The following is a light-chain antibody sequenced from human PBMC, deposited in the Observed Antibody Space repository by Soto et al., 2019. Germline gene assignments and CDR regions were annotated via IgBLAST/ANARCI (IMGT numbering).Light chain of an antibody. V-gene: IGKV3-20*01. J-gene: IGKJ1*01. CDR2: GAS. Sequence: DIVLTQSPGTLSLSPGEGATISCRASQSVSTNLFAWYQQKPGQAPRLLIYGASTRATGIPDRFSGSGSGTDFTLTISRLEPEDFAVYYCQQYGRTSWTFGQGTKVEIK. CDR1: QSVSTNL. CDR3: QQYGRTSWT.